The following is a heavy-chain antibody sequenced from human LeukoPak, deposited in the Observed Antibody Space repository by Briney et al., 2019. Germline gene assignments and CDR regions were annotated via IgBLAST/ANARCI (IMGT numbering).Heavy chain of an antibody. CDR3: ARNYDGFDY. D-gene: IGHD1-7*01. V-gene: IGHV3-7*01. CDR1: GFTFSNYW. Sequence: PGGSLRLSCAASGFTFSNYWMSWVRQAPGKGLEWVANIKRDGSEKYYVGSVKGRFTISRDNAKNSLYLQMNSLRAEDTAVYYCARNYDGFDYWGQGTLVTVSS. CDR2: IKRDGSEK. J-gene: IGHJ4*02.